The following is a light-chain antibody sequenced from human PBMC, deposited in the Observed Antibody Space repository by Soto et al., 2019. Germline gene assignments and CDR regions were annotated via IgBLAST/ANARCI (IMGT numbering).Light chain of an antibody. CDR2: GAS. CDR3: QHYGSSPRT. J-gene: IGKJ1*01. CDR1: QSITNNY. V-gene: IGKV3-20*01. Sequence: EIVLTQSPGTLSFSPGERATLSCRASQSITNNYLAWYQQKAGQVPRLLLYGASTRPTGIPDRSSGSGSGTDFTLTITRLEPDDFAVYYCQHYGSSPRTFGQGTKV.